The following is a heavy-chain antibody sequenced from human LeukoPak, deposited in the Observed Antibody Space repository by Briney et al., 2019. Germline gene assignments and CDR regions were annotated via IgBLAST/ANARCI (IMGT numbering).Heavy chain of an antibody. D-gene: IGHD3-22*01. Sequence: SVKVSSKASGGTFSSYAISWVRQAPGQGLEWMGGIIPIFGTANYAQKFQGRVTITADESTSTAYMELSSLRSEDTAVYYCARWDSSGYEAFDIWGQGTMVTVSS. CDR2: IIPIFGTA. J-gene: IGHJ3*02. CDR1: GGTFSSYA. CDR3: ARWDSSGYEAFDI. V-gene: IGHV1-69*13.